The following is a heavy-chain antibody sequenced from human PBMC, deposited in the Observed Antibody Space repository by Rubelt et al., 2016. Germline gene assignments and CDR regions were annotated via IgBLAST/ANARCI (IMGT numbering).Heavy chain of an antibody. J-gene: IGHJ4*02. Sequence: EGQLVESGGGLVQPGGSLRLSCAASGFTFSNYWMDWVRQAPGKGLEWVANIKEDGSVKYYLDSVKGRFTISRDNAKNSLYLEMNSLRAEDTAIYYCSNSLNDWGQGTLVTVSS. D-gene: IGHD2-8*01. V-gene: IGHV3-7*02. CDR1: GFTFSNYW. CDR2: IKEDGSVK. CDR3: SNSLND.